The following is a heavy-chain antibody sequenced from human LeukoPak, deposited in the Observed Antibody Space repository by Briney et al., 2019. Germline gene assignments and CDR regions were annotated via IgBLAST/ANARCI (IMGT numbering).Heavy chain of an antibody. CDR1: GGSISSYY. Sequence: SETLSLTCTVSGGSISSYYWSWVRQPPGEGLGWVGYIYYSGSTNYNPSLKSRVTISVDTSKNQFSLKLSSVTAADTAVYYCARDDYETYNGFDPWGQGTLVTVSS. J-gene: IGHJ5*02. CDR3: ARDDYETYNGFDP. CDR2: IYYSGST. V-gene: IGHV4-59*01. D-gene: IGHD4-17*01.